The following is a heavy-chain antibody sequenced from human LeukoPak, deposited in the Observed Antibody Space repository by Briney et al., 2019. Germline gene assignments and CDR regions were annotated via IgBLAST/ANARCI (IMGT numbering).Heavy chain of an antibody. J-gene: IGHJ4*02. V-gene: IGHV3-74*01. Sequence: GGSLRLSCAASGFTFSSYWMHWVRQAPGKGLVWVSRINSDGSSTSYADSVKGRFTISRDNAKNTLYLQMNSLRAEDTAVYYCARGVRGGLRAADYWGQGTLVTVSS. CDR3: ARGVRGGLRAADY. CDR2: INSDGSST. CDR1: GFTFSSYW. D-gene: IGHD2-15*01.